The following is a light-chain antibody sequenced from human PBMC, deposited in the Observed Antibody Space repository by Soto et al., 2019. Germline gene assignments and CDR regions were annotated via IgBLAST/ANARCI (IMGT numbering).Light chain of an antibody. CDR2: GAS. Sequence: PGERATLSRRASQSVSSSYLAWYQQKPGQAPRLLIYGASSRATGIPDRFSGSGSGTDFTLTISRLEPEDFAVYYCQQYADSPRTFGQGTTVEIK. V-gene: IGKV3-20*01. CDR1: QSVSSSY. J-gene: IGKJ1*01. CDR3: QQYADSPRT.